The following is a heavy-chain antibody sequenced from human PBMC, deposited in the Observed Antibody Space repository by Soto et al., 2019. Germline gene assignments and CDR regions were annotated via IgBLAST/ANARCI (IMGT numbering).Heavy chain of an antibody. Sequence: QVQLVQSGAEVKKPGASVKVSCKASGYTFTTYYIHWVRQAPGQGLEWMGIIHPAGGSTTYAQKFQGRVTMTRDTSASTVDMELSSLRSEDTAVYYCARGSVLVTAMDYGMDVWGQGTTVTVSS. J-gene: IGHJ6*02. CDR2: IHPAGGST. CDR3: ARGSVLVTAMDYGMDV. CDR1: GYTFTTYY. V-gene: IGHV1-46*01. D-gene: IGHD2-21*02.